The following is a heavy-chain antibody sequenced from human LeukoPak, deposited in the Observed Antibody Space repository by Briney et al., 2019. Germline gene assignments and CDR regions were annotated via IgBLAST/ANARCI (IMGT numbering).Heavy chain of an antibody. J-gene: IGHJ5*02. V-gene: IGHV3-74*01. Sequence: AGRSLRLSCAASGFTFSSYWMNWVRHAPGKGLVWVSRINSDGSSTSYADSVKGRFTISRDNAKNTLYLQMNSLRAEDTAVYYCASTTSTRGWFDRWGQGTLVTVSS. CDR1: GFTFSSYW. D-gene: IGHD2-2*01. CDR3: ASTTSTRGWFDR. CDR2: INSDGSST.